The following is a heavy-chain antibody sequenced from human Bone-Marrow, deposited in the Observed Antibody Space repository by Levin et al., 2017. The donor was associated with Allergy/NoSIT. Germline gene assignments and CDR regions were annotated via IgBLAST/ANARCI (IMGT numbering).Heavy chain of an antibody. CDR2: INPNNGAT. Sequence: VASVKVSCKASGFAFTDYYIHWVRQAPGQGLEWLGWINPNNGATKYALKFQDRVTMTRDTSISTAYMEFRRLRSDDTAVFYCARDPAVTRDGYFDLWGRGTLVSVSS. V-gene: IGHV1-2*02. CDR3: ARDPAVTRDGYFDL. CDR1: GFAFTDYY. J-gene: IGHJ2*01. D-gene: IGHD4-17*01.